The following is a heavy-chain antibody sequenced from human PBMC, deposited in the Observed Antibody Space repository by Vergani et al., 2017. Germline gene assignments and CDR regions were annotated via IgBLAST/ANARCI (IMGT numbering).Heavy chain of an antibody. CDR1: GFTFSSHA. D-gene: IGHD5-24*01. CDR3: GRRSDSYN. CDR2: IKNTGDST. V-gene: IGHV3-23*01. Sequence: EVQLLQSEGAVVQPGGSLRLSCVASGFTFSSHAMSWVRQGHGKGLEWVSSIKNTGDSTYYADSVKGRFTISRDNSKNTQYLQMNSLRVEDTAVYYCGRRSDSYNWGQGTLVTVSS. J-gene: IGHJ4*02.